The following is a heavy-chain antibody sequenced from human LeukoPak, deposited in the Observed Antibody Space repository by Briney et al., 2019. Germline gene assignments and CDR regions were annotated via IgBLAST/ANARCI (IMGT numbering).Heavy chain of an antibody. J-gene: IGHJ4*02. V-gene: IGHV4-61*01. Sequence: SETLSLTCTVSGGSISSSSYYWSWIRQPPGKGLEWIGYIYYSGSTNYNPSLKSRVTISVDTSKNQFSLKLSSVTAADTAVYYCARGRYYYDSSGYYYSFDYWGQGTLVTVSS. CDR1: GGSISSSSYY. D-gene: IGHD3-22*01. CDR2: IYYSGST. CDR3: ARGRYYYDSSGYYYSFDY.